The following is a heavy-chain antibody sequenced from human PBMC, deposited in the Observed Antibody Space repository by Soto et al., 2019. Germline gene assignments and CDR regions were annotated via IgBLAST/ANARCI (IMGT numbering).Heavy chain of an antibody. D-gene: IGHD3-22*01. Sequence: EVQLVESGGGLVKPGGSLRLSCAASGFTFSSYSMNWVRQAPGQVLEWVSSISSSSSYIYYADSVKGRFTISRDNAKNSLYLQMNSLRAEDSAVYYCASPPYYYDTSGYSYWGQGTLVTVSS. CDR2: ISSSSSYI. J-gene: IGHJ4*02. V-gene: IGHV3-21*01. CDR1: GFTFSSYS. CDR3: ASPPYYYDTSGYSY.